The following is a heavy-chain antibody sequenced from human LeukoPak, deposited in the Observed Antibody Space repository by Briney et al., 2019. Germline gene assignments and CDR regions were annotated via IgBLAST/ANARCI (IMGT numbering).Heavy chain of an antibody. CDR3: ARGYCSSTSCYWRY. Sequence: SQTLSLTCTVSGGSISSGSYYWSWIRQPAGKGLEWIGRIYTSGSTNYNPSLKSRATISVDTSKNQFSLKLSSVTAADTAVYYCARGYCSSTSCYWRYWGQGTLVTVSS. CDR2: IYTSGST. J-gene: IGHJ4*02. V-gene: IGHV4-61*02. D-gene: IGHD2-2*01. CDR1: GGSISSGSYY.